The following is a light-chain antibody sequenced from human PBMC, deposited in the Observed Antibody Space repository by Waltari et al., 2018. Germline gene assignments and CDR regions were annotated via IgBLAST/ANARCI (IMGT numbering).Light chain of an antibody. CDR3: QQYNRWPPIT. J-gene: IGKJ5*01. V-gene: IGKV3-15*01. CDR2: DAS. CDR1: QSVTSN. Sequence: IVLTQSPATLSVSPGEIAIISCRDSQSVTSNLAWYQQKPGQAPRLLIYDASTRATSIPARFRGSGSGTEFTLTISSLQSEDSATYYCQQYNRWPPITFGQGTRLEIK.